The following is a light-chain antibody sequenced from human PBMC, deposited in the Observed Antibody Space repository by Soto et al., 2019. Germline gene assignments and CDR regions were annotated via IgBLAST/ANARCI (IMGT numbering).Light chain of an antibody. CDR1: SSDVGGYNY. CDR3: SSYTSSSTLDVV. V-gene: IGLV2-14*01. CDR2: DVS. J-gene: IGLJ2*01. Sequence: SALTQPASVSGSPGQSITISCTGTSSDVGGYNYVSWYQQHPGKAPKLMIYDVSNRPSGVSNRFSGSKSGNTASLTISGLQAEDEADYYCSSYTSSSTLDVVCVGGTKLTVL.